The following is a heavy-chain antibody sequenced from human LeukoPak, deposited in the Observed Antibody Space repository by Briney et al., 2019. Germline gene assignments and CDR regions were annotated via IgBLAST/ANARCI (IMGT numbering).Heavy chain of an antibody. V-gene: IGHV4-59*01. CDR2: IYYSGRT. D-gene: IGHD6-19*01. Sequence: SETLSLTCTVSGGSISSYYWNWIRQPPGKGLEWIGFIYYSGRTNYNPSLKSRVTISIDTSKNEFSLRLSSVTAADTAVYHCAKSSGSNHFDDWGQGTLVTVSS. CDR1: GGSISSYY. J-gene: IGHJ4*02. CDR3: AKSSGSNHFDD.